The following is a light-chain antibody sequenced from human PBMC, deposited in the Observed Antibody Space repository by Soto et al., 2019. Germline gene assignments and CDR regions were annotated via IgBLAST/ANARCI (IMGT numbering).Light chain of an antibody. CDR1: QDIRGA. J-gene: IGKJ5*01. CDR3: QQFLSYPIT. CDR2: DAS. Sequence: IQLTQSPASLSASVGERVTVTCRASQDIRGALAWYQQSPGEAPQLLIYDASTLESGVPSRFSGSSSGTHFTLTISSLQPEDFATYYCQQFLSYPITFGQGTRLEI. V-gene: IGKV1-13*02.